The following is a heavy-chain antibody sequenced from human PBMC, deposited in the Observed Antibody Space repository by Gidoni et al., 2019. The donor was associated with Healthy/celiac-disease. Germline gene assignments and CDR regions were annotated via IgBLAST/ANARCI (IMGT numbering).Heavy chain of an antibody. J-gene: IGHJ4*02. V-gene: IGHV3-23*01. CDR3: AKDRRSGGAFDY. Sequence: EVHLLEPGGGLLQPGGSLIPSCAPSAFTFLSYAMGWVRQGPGKGLEWVSAISGSGGSTYYADSVKGRFTISRDNSKNTLYLQMNSLRAEDTAVYYCAKDRRSGGAFDYWGQGTLVTVSS. CDR2: ISGSGGST. D-gene: IGHD1-26*01. CDR1: AFTFLSYA.